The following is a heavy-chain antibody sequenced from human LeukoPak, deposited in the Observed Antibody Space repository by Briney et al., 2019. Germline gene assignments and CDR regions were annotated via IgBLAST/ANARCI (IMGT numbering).Heavy chain of an antibody. Sequence: PSETLSLTCTVSRGSISSGTYYWSWIRQPAGKGLEWIGRMYTSGSTNYNPSLKSRVTISVDTSKNQFSLKLRSVTAADTAVYYCARANYIAVAGYFDYWGQGTLVTVSS. D-gene: IGHD6-19*01. CDR1: RGSISSGTYY. CDR3: ARANYIAVAGYFDY. V-gene: IGHV4-61*02. CDR2: MYTSGST. J-gene: IGHJ4*02.